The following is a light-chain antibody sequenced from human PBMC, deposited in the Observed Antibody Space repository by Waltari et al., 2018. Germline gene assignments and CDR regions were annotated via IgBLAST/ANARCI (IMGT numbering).Light chain of an antibody. CDR1: SSDFVTYNY. CDR3: CSYAGSSSLV. J-gene: IGLJ2*01. Sequence: SALTQPASVSVSPGQSITISCTGTSSDFVTYNYVSWYQQYPGKAPKLMIYDVTKRPSGVSDRFSGSKSGNTASLTISGLQAEDEADYYCCSYAGSSSLVFGGGTKLTVL. CDR2: DVT. V-gene: IGLV2-23*02.